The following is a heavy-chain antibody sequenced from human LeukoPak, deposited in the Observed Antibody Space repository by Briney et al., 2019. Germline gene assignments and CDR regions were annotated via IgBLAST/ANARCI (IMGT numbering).Heavy chain of an antibody. D-gene: IGHD3-9*01. CDR1: GFTFSSYG. CDR3: AKVLWMPYYDILTGYYTNHDDY. CDR2: ISYDGSNK. V-gene: IGHV3-30*18. J-gene: IGHJ4*02. Sequence: SGRSLRLSCAASGFTFSSYGMHWVRQAPGKGLEWVAVISYDGSNKYYADSVKGRFTISRDNSKNTLYLQMNSLRAEDTAVYYCAKVLWMPYYDILTGYYTNHDDYWGQGTLVTVSS.